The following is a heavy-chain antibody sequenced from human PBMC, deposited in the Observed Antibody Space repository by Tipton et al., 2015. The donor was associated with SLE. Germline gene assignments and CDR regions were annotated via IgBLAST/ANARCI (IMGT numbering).Heavy chain of an antibody. Sequence: GSLRLSCAVAGFTFSRYWMHWVRQAPGKGLVWVGLIKTKSGGGTIDYAAPVKGRFTISRDNSKDTGYLQMNTLRAEDTAVYYCARGAGGYMDVWGKGTTVTVSS. CDR1: GFTFSRYW. CDR3: ARGAGGYMDV. CDR2: IKTKSGGGTI. J-gene: IGHJ6*03. V-gene: IGHV3-15*07. D-gene: IGHD6-19*01.